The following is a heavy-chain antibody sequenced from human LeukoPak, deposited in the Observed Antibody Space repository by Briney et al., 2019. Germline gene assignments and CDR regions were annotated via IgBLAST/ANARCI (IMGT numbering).Heavy chain of an antibody. J-gene: IGHJ5*02. Sequence: SETLSLTCTVSGGSISSYNWSWIRQPPGKGLEWIGYIYYSGSTNYNPSLKSRVTISVDTSKNQFSLKLSSVTAADTAVYYCARRVGSSSWFWFDPWGQGTLVTVSS. V-gene: IGHV4-59*08. CDR2: IYYSGST. CDR1: GGSISSYN. CDR3: ARRVGSSSWFWFDP. D-gene: IGHD6-13*01.